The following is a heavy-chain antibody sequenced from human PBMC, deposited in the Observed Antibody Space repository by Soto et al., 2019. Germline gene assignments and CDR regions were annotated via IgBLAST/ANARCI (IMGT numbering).Heavy chain of an antibody. D-gene: IGHD2-2*01. Sequence: ASVKVSCKASGYTFTSYAMHWVRQAPGQRLEWMGWINAGNGNTKYSQKFQGRVTITRDTSASTAYMELSSLRSEDTAVYYCARGGSCSSTSCYGLNWLDPWGQGTLVTVSS. J-gene: IGHJ5*02. CDR3: ARGGSCSSTSCYGLNWLDP. CDR1: GYTFTSYA. CDR2: INAGNGNT. V-gene: IGHV1-3*01.